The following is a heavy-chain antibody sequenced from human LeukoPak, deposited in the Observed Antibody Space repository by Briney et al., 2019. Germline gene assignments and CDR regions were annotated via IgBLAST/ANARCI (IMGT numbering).Heavy chain of an antibody. V-gene: IGHV3-11*01. D-gene: IGHD6-19*01. CDR2: FTTTGSAI. Sequence: GGSLRLPCAASRFTFRDYHMSWIRQAPGKGLEGVSYFTTTGSAISYADSVKGRFPISRDNAKNSLFLQMNGLTADDTAIYYCARFGGSGWSLDYWGQGILVTVSS. J-gene: IGHJ4*02. CDR3: ARFGGSGWSLDY. CDR1: RFTFRDYH.